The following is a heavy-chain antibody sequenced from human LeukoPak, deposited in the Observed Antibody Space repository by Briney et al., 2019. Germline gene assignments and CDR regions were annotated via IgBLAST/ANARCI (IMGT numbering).Heavy chain of an antibody. CDR1: GGSISSTSYY. Sequence: SETVSLTCTVSGGSISSTSYYWGWIRQPPGKGLEWIGSFYYSGTTYYSPSLKSRVTISIDTSKKQLSLKLSSVTAADTAVYYCASHSITSAGINWFDPWGRGTLVTVSS. J-gene: IGHJ5*02. V-gene: IGHV4-39*07. CDR3: ASHSITSAGINWFDP. D-gene: IGHD6-13*01. CDR2: FYYSGTT.